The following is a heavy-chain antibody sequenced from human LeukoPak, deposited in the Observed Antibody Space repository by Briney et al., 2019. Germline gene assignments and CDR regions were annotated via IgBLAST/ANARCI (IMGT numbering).Heavy chain of an antibody. V-gene: IGHV3-66*01. CDR3: ARLGVGFDWLRDY. Sequence: PGGSLRLSCAASGFTASSNYMSWVRQAPGKVLERVSVIYSGGSTYYADSVKGRFTISRDNSKNTLYLQMNSLRAEDTAVYYCARLGVGFDWLRDYWGQGTLVTVSS. J-gene: IGHJ4*02. CDR2: IYSGGST. D-gene: IGHD3-9*01. CDR1: GFTASSNY.